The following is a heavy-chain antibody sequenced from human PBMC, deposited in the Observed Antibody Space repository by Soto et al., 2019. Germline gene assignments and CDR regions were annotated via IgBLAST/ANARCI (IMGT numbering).Heavy chain of an antibody. V-gene: IGHV1-3*01. CDR3: AKPYYYGSGSYYSSFDY. D-gene: IGHD3-10*01. Sequence: GASVKVSCKASGYTFTSYAMHWVRQAPGQRLEWMGWINAGNGNTKYSQKFQGRFTISRDNSKNTVYLLLNSLRAEDTAVYYCAKPYYYGSGSYYSSFDYWGQGTLVTVSS. CDR2: INAGNGNT. J-gene: IGHJ4*02. CDR1: GYTFTSYA.